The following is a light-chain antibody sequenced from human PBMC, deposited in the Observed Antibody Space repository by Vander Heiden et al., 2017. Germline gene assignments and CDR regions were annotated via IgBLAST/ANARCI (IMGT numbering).Light chain of an antibody. CDR3: QVWDRTGDKWV. V-gene: IGLV3-21*02. Sequence: SFVLTQAPSLSVAPGQTARITCGGHNIGSLSVHWFQHQAGQDPLMVVYSDVFRTSGIPERFSGYNSGNRATLSISRVEAEDEADYYCQVWDRTGDKWVFGGGTKLTVL. J-gene: IGLJ3*02. CDR1: NIGSLS. CDR2: SDV.